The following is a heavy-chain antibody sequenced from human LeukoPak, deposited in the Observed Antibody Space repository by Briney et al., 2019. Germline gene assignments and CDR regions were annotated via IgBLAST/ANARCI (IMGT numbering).Heavy chain of an antibody. CDR3: ARGGPAARLITFGGVTDY. CDR2: INAYNGDT. J-gene: IGHJ4*02. CDR1: GYTFTGYY. V-gene: IGHV1-18*04. D-gene: IGHD3-16*01. Sequence: ASVKVSCKASGYTFTGYYMHWVRQAPGQGLEWMGWINAYNGDTNYAQKFQGRVTMTTDTSTSTAYMELRSLRPDDTAVYYCARGGPAARLITFGGVTDYWGQGTLVTVSS.